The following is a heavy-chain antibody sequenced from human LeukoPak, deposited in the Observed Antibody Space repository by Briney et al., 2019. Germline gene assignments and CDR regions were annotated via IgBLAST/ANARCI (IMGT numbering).Heavy chain of an antibody. CDR1: GYTLTGHS. CDR2: MNPNSGGT. J-gene: IGHJ4*02. V-gene: IGHV1-2*02. Sequence: ASVRVSCQASGYTLTGHSMHWVRQARGEGLEWMGWMNPNSGGTKYTRKFQGRVTMTRDTSISTAYMELSRLTSDDTAMYYCARDKLGLGELSLYYEWGQGTQVTVSA. CDR3: ARDKLGLGELSLYYE. D-gene: IGHD3-16*02.